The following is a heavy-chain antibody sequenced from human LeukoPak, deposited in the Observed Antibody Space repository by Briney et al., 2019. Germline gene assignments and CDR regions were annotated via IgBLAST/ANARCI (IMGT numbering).Heavy chain of an antibody. Sequence: ASVKVSCKASGYTFTGYYMHWVRHAPGQGLEWMGWINPNSGGTTNAQKFQGRVTMTRDTPISTAYMELSRLRSDDTAVYYCARSIAMVRGVIPPGYWGQRTLVTVSS. V-gene: IGHV1-2*02. CDR1: GYTFTGYY. CDR3: ARSIAMVRGVIPPGY. CDR2: INPNSGGT. D-gene: IGHD3-10*01. J-gene: IGHJ4*02.